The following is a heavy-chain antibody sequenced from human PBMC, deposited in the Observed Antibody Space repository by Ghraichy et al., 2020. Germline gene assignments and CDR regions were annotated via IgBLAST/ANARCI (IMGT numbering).Heavy chain of an antibody. D-gene: IGHD3-22*01. CDR1: GFTFSRYG. CDR2: TSYDGSNK. CDR3: AKERDSSGYYSLRGDYYGMDV. J-gene: IGHJ6*02. V-gene: IGHV3-30*18. Sequence: GGSLRLSCAASGFTFSRYGMHWVRQAPGKGLEGVAVTSYDGSNKKYADSVKGRFTISRDNSKNTLYLQMNSLRAEDTAVYYCAKERDSSGYYSLRGDYYGMDVWGQGTTVTVSS.